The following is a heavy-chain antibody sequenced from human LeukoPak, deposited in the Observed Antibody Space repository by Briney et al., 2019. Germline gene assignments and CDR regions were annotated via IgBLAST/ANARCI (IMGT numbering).Heavy chain of an antibody. D-gene: IGHD3-3*01. V-gene: IGHV4-61*02. CDR1: GGSISSGSYY. CDR3: ARDRRHDFWSGEWEGHYYYMDV. Sequence: SETLSLTCTVSGGSISSGSYYWSWIRQPAGKGLEWIGRIYTSGSTNYNPSLKSQVTISVDTSKNQFSLKLSSVTAADTAVYYCARDRRHDFWSGEWEGHYYYMDVWGKGTTVTVSS. J-gene: IGHJ6*03. CDR2: IYTSGST.